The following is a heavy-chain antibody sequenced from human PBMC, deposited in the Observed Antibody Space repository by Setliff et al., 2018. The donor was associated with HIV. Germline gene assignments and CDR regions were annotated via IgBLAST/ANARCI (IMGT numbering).Heavy chain of an antibody. D-gene: IGHD5-18*01. CDR2: VNNDGTDT. J-gene: IGHJ4*02. CDR3: AKGGYGGAYYVAGY. Sequence: GGSLRLSCVASGFTFNSYWMYWVRRAPGKGLVCVSRVNNDGTDTIYADSVKGRFTIARDDTKNTVSLQMTNLEPGDTAMYYCAKGGYGGAYYVAGYWGQGTKVTVSS. V-gene: IGHV3-74*01. CDR1: GFTFNSYW.